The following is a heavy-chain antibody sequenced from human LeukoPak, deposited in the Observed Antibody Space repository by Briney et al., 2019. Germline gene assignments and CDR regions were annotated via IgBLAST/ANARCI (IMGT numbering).Heavy chain of an antibody. V-gene: IGHV1-69*13. CDR3: ARSQGYSYGSSY. CDR1: GGSFCRYA. J-gene: IGHJ4*02. Sequence: SVKVSCKAPGGSFCRYAIHWVRQAPGQGLEWMGGIVPILGTANYAQKFQGRVTITADDSTGTAYMELTSLRSADTAVYYCARSQGYSYGSSYWGQGTLVTVSS. D-gene: IGHD5-18*01. CDR2: IVPILGTA.